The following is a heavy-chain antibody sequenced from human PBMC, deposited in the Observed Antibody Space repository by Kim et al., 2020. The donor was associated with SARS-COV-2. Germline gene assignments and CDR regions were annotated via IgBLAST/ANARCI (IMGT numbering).Heavy chain of an antibody. CDR1: GGSFSGYY. CDR2: INHSGST. J-gene: IGHJ6*02. D-gene: IGHD3-10*01. V-gene: IGHV4-34*01. Sequence: SETLSLTCAVYGGSFSGYYWSWIRQPPGKGLEWIGEINHSGSTNYNPSLKSRVTISVDTSKNQFSLKLSSVTAADTAVYYCAEVVRGVDYYYGMDVWGQG. CDR3: AEVVRGVDYYYGMDV.